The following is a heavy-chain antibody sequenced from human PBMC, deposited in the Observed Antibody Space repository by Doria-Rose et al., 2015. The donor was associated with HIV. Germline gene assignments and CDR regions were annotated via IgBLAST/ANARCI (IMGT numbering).Heavy chain of an antibody. D-gene: IGHD3-10*01. Sequence: QVQLQESGPGLVKPAETLSLTCTVSGGSISSYYWNWIRQPPGKGLEWIGYIYSSGSTDYNSSLKSRVTISIDTSKNPFSLKLSSVTAADTAVYYCARFRPSRGIYYSLDVWGKGTTVTVSS. CDR1: GGSISSYY. V-gene: IGHV4-4*09. J-gene: IGHJ6*03. CDR3: ARFRPSRGIYYSLDV. CDR2: IYSSGST.